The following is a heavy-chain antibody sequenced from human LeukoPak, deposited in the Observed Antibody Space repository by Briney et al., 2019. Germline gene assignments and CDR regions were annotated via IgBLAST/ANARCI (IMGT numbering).Heavy chain of an antibody. J-gene: IGHJ4*02. CDR3: AKSSLHYYDSGGYYYVDY. CDR2: IKQDGSGK. V-gene: IGHV3-7*01. CDR1: GFTFSSYW. D-gene: IGHD3-22*01. Sequence: GGSLRLSCAASGFTFSSYWMSWVRQAPGKGLEWVANIKQDGSGKYYVDSVKGRFTISRDNAKNSLYLQMDSLRVEDTAVYYCAKSSLHYYDSGGYYYVDYWGRGTLVTVSS.